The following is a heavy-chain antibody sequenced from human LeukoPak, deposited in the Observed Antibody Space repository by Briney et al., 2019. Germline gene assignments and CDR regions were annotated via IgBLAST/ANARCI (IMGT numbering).Heavy chain of an antibody. V-gene: IGHV4-39*01. CDR2: IYYSGNT. CDR3: ASQYCSGTCYHYYYYYMDV. D-gene: IGHD2-2*01. CDR1: GGSISSSSYY. Sequence: SETLSLTCTVSGGSISSSSYYWGWIRQPPGKGLELIGSIYYSGNTYYNPSLKSRITISGDTSKNQFSLKLRSVTATDTAVYYCASQYCSGTCYHYYYYYMDVWGKGTTVTVSS. J-gene: IGHJ6*03.